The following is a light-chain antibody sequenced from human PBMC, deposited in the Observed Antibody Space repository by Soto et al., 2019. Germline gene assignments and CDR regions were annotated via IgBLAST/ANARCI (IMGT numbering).Light chain of an antibody. CDR3: MQGTHSPWT. J-gene: IGKJ1*01. CDR1: QSLVYSDGNTY. CDR2: TVS. V-gene: IGKV2-30*01. Sequence: DVVMTQSPLSLPVTLGQPASISCRSSQSLVYSDGNTYLSWFQQRPGQSPRRLIYTVSNRDSGVPDRFSGRGSDTDFTLKISRVEAEDVGIYYCMQGTHSPWTFGQGTKVEIK.